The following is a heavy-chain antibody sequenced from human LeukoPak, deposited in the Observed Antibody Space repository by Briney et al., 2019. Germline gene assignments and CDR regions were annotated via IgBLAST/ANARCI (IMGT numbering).Heavy chain of an antibody. J-gene: IGHJ4*02. CDR2: ISSSSSYI. Sequence: GGSLRLSCAASGFTFSSYSMNWVRQAPGKGLEWVSSISSSSSYIYYADSVKGRFTISRGNAKNSLYLQMNSLRAEDTAVYYCASWGGGYENDYDNDYWGQGALVTVSS. CDR1: GFTFSSYS. V-gene: IGHV3-21*01. CDR3: ASWGGGYENDYDNDY. D-gene: IGHD3-22*01.